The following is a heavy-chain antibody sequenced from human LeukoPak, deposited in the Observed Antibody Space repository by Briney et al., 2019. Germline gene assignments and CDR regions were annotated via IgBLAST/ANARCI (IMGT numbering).Heavy chain of an antibody. CDR1: GFTLSSYA. D-gene: IGHD5-18*01. CDR3: AKVPAGYSYGYYFDY. V-gene: IGHV3-23*01. J-gene: IGHJ4*02. Sequence: TGGSLRLSCAASGFTLSSYAMSWVRQAPGKGLEWVSAISGSGGSTYYADSVKGRFTISRDNSKNTLYLQMNSLRAEDTAVYYCAKVPAGYSYGYYFDYWGQGTLVTVSS. CDR2: ISGSGGST.